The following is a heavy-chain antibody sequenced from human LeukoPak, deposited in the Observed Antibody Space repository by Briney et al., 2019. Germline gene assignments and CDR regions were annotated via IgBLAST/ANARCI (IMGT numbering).Heavy chain of an antibody. CDR1: GDSLSSSSYY. D-gene: IGHD3-16*01. V-gene: IGHV4-39*01. CDR3: ASRPFLWGFAY. J-gene: IGHJ4*02. Sequence: SSETLSLTCTVSGDSLSSSSYYWGWIRQPPGKGLEWIASIYSSVTYYNPSLKSRVTISVDTSKNQFSLNLSSVTAADTAVYYCASRPFLWGFAYWGQGTLVTVSS. CDR2: IYSSVT.